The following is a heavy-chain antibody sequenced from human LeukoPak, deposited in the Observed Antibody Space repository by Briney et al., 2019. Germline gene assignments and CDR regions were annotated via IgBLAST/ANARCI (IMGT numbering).Heavy chain of an antibody. J-gene: IGHJ3*02. CDR2: IIPIFGTA. Sequence: ASVKVSCKASGGTFSSYAISWVRQAPGQGLEWMGGIIPIFGTANYAQKFQGRVTITADESTSTAYMELSSLRSEDTAVYYCARGTVLRYFDWLLWDAFDIWGHGTMVTVSS. CDR3: ARGTVLRYFDWLLWDAFDI. CDR1: GGTFSSYA. V-gene: IGHV1-69*13. D-gene: IGHD3-9*01.